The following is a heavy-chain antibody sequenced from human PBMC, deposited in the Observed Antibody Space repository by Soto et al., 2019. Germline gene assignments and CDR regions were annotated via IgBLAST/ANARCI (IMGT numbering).Heavy chain of an antibody. D-gene: IGHD2-21*02. CDR2: INPSGGHT. J-gene: IGHJ4*02. V-gene: IGHV1-46*01. CDR3: ARGGHVVVVTAAFDY. Sequence: QVQLMQSGAEVKKPGASVKVSCKASGNTFTNYYIQWVRKAPGQGLEWMGTINPSGGHTTYAQKFLGRVTMTRDTSASTLYMELTSLRSEDTAVYYCARGGHVVVVTAAFDYWGQGTLVTVSS. CDR1: GNTFTNYY.